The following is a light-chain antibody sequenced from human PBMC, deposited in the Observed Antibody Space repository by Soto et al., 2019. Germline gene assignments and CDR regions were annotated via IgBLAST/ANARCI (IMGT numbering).Light chain of an antibody. Sequence: QSVLTQPPSASGTPGQRVTISCSGSSSNIGSNTLNWYQQLPGTAPKLLIYSNNQRPSGVPDRFSGSKSGTSASLAISGLQSGDGGDYYCATWDDSLNAWVFGGGTKLTVL. CDR1: SSNIGSNT. CDR2: SNN. V-gene: IGLV1-44*01. CDR3: ATWDDSLNAWV. J-gene: IGLJ3*02.